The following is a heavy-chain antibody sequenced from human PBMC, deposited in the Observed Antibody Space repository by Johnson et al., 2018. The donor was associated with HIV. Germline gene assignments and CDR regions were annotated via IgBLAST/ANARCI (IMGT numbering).Heavy chain of an antibody. CDR2: IYSGGST. CDR1: GFTVSSNY. J-gene: IGHJ3*02. CDR3: AREYDAFDI. Sequence: VQLVESGGGVVQPGGSLRLSCAASGFTVSSNYMSWVRQAPGKGLEWVSVIYSGGSTYNVDSVKGRFTISRDNSKNTLYLQMNSLRAEDTAVYYCAREYDAFDIWGQGTMVTVSS. V-gene: IGHV3-66*02. D-gene: IGHD3-10*01.